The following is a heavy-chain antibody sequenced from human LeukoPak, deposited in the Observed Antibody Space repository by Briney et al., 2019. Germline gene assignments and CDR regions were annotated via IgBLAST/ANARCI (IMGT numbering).Heavy chain of an antibody. CDR3: ARNGYYSVDY. J-gene: IGHJ4*02. V-gene: IGHV4-38-2*02. Sequence: SETLSLTCTVSGYSISSGYYWGWIRQPPGKGLEWIGSIYHSGSIYHSGSTYYNPSLKSRVTISVDTSKIQFSLKLTSVTASDTAIYYCARNGYYSVDYWGQGTLVTVSS. CDR1: GYSISSGYY. CDR2: IYHSGSIYHSGST. D-gene: IGHD3-22*01.